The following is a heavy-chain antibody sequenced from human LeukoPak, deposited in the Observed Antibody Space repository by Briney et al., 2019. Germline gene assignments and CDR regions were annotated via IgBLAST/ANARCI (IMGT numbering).Heavy chain of an antibody. CDR3: AKDAYGSGSYEDY. V-gene: IGHV3-23*01. CDR2: ISSSGGNT. J-gene: IGHJ4*02. Sequence: GGSLRLSCAASGFIFSNYGMSWVRQAPGKGLEWVSTISSSGGNTYCADSVKGRFTISRDNSKNTLYLQMNSRRAEDTAVYYCAKDAYGSGSYEDYWGQGTLVTVSS. D-gene: IGHD3-10*01. CDR1: GFIFSNYG.